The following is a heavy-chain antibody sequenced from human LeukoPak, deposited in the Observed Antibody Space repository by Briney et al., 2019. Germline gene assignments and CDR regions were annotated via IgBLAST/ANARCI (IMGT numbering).Heavy chain of an antibody. Sequence: SETLSLTCAVYGGSFSGYYWSWIRQPPGKGLEWIGEINHSGSTNYNPSLKSRVTISVDTSKNQFSLKLSSVTAADTAVYYCAREIMVRGVIYARPHNRFDPWGQGTLVTVSS. CDR3: AREIMVRGVIYARPHNRFDP. J-gene: IGHJ5*02. D-gene: IGHD3-10*01. CDR2: INHSGST. V-gene: IGHV4-34*01. CDR1: GGSFSGYY.